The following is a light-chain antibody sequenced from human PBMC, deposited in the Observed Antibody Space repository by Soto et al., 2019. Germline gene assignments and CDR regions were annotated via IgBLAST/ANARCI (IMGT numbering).Light chain of an antibody. CDR3: TSWTTSTTLI. CDR1: SSDIGAYNF. J-gene: IGLJ2*01. V-gene: IGLV2-14*03. Sequence: QSALTQPASVSGSPGQSITISCTGTSSDIGAYNFVSWYQQHPDKAPKLMLYDVTIRPSGVSQRFSGYKSGNTASLTISGLQAEDEADYYCTSWTTSTTLIFGGGTKLTVL. CDR2: DVT.